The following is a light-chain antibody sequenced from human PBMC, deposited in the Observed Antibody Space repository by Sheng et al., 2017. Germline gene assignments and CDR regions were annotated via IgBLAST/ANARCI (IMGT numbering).Light chain of an antibody. CDR2: GAS. V-gene: IGKV3-20*01. J-gene: IGKJ1*01. CDR1: QSVSSNY. CDR3: QQYGISPLT. Sequence: EIVLTQSPGTLSLSPGERATLSCRASQSVSSNYLAWYQQKPGQAPRLLIYGASSRATGIPDRFSGSGSGTDFTLTISRLEPEDFAVYYCQQYGISPLTFGQGTNVEIK.